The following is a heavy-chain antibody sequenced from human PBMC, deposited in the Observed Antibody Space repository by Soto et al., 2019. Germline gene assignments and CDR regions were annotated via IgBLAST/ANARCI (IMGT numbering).Heavy chain of an antibody. Sequence: ASVKVSCKASGGTFSSYAISWVRQAPGQGLEWMGGIIPIFGTANYAQKFQGRVTITADESTSTAYMELSSLRSEDTAVYYCARDIDGYKTNPGYYYGMGVWGQGTTVTVSS. CDR2: IIPIFGTA. D-gene: IGHD5-12*01. V-gene: IGHV1-69*13. J-gene: IGHJ6*02. CDR3: ARDIDGYKTNPGYYYGMGV. CDR1: GGTFSSYA.